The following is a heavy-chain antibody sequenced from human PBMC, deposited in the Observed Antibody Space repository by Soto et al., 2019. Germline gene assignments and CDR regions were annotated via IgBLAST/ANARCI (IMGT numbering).Heavy chain of an antibody. J-gene: IGHJ6*03. Sequence: SETLSLTCAVYDGSFSGYYWSWIRQPPGKGLEWVGEINHSGSTNYNPSLKSRVTISVDTSKNQFSLKLSSVTAADTAAYCCARGAYCSGGSCYSVRSYYYMDVWGKGTTVTVSS. CDR3: ARGAYCSGGSCYSVRSYYYMDV. V-gene: IGHV4-34*01. D-gene: IGHD2-15*01. CDR2: INHSGST. CDR1: DGSFSGYY.